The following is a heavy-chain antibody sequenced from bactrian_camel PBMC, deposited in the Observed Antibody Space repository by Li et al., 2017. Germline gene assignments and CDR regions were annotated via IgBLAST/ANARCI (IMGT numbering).Heavy chain of an antibody. J-gene: IGHJ4*01. CDR1: GFTVSSYC. CDR2: IYTGSGNS. CDR3: AADQIVSRPLYPDEYKY. Sequence: QLVESGGGSVQAGGSLRLACVASGFTVSSYCMSWFRQAPGEQREAVAAIYTGSGNSYYTSSVKGRFTLSQDKAKNTLYLQMNSLKPEDTAMYHCAADQIVSRPLYPDEYKYWGQGTQVTVS. D-gene: IGHD2*01. V-gene: IGHV3S28*01.